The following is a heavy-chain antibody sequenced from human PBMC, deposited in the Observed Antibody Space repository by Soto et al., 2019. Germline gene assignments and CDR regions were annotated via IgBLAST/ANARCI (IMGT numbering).Heavy chain of an antibody. CDR1: GFTFSSYG. CDR2: ISYDGSNK. J-gene: IGHJ4*02. Sequence: QVQLVESGGGVVQPGRSLRLSCAASGFTFSSYGMHWVRQAPGKGLEWVAVISYDGSNKYYADSVKGRFTISRDNSKNTLYLQMNSLRAEDTAVYYCAKLPGYCTNGVCPGIGYWGQGTLVTVSS. D-gene: IGHD2-8*01. V-gene: IGHV3-30*18. CDR3: AKLPGYCTNGVCPGIGY.